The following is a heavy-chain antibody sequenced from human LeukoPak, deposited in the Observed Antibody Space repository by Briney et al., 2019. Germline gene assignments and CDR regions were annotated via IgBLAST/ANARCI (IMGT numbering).Heavy chain of an antibody. CDR2: IYPSDSDT. Sequence: GESLKISCKGSGYSFASYWIGWVRQMLGKGLEWMGIIYPSDSDTRYSPSFQGQVTISADKSISTTYLQWSSLKASDTAMYYCARHHSYGSGSYRNWFDPWGQGTLVTVSS. D-gene: IGHD3-10*01. CDR3: ARHHSYGSGSYRNWFDP. CDR1: GYSFASYW. J-gene: IGHJ5*02. V-gene: IGHV5-51*01.